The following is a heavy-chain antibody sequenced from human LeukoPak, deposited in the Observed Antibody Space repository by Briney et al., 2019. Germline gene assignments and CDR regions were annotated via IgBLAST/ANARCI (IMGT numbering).Heavy chain of an antibody. CDR1: GFTFSSFA. D-gene: IGHD2/OR15-2a*01. J-gene: IGHJ4*02. V-gene: IGHV3-23*01. Sequence: GGSLRLSCAASGFTFSSFAMSWVRQAPGKGLEWVSAISGSGATTYYADSVKGRFTISRVNSKNTLYLQMNSLRADDTAVYYCAKAHFRHDYWGQGTLVTVSS. CDR3: AKAHFRHDY. CDR2: ISGSGATT.